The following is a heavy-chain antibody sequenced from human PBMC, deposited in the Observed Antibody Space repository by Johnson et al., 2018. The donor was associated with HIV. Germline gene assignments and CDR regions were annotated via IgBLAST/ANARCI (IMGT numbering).Heavy chain of an antibody. D-gene: IGHD5-18*01. Sequence: VQLVESGGGLVQPGGSLRLSCAASGFTFGSYAMNWVRQAPGKGLEWVSAISGSGGSTYYADSVKGRFTISRDNSKNTLYLQMNSLRAEDTAVYYCARAPGYSRAFDIWGQGTMVTVST. J-gene: IGHJ3*02. CDR3: ARAPGYSRAFDI. CDR1: GFTFGSYA. CDR2: ISGSGGST. V-gene: IGHV3-23*04.